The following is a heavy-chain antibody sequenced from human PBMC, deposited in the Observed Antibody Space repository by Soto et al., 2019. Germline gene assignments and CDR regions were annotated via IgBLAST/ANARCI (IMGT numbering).Heavy chain of an antibody. CDR1: GFTFSDHH. J-gene: IGHJ5*02. Sequence: PWGSLRLPCAASGFTFSDHHMDWVRQAPGKGLEWVGRTRNKANSYTTEYAASVKGRFTISRDDSKNSLYLQMNSLKTEDTAVYYCSRDLGSWGQGTLVTVS. CDR2: TRNKANSYTT. V-gene: IGHV3-72*01. CDR3: SRDLGS.